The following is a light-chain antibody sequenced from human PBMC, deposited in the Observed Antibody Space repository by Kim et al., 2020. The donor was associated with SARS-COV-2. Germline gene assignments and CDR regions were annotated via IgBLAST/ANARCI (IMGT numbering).Light chain of an antibody. CDR2: DKN. CDR1: RLRSYN. CDR3: NSRDSGAIWV. V-gene: IGLV3-19*01. Sequence: SSELTQDPAVSVALGQTVRITCQGDRLRSYNANWYQQKPGQAPSLVIYDKNNRPSGIPDRFSGSSSGNTASLTNTGAQAEDEADYYCNSRDSGAIWVFGG. J-gene: IGLJ3*02.